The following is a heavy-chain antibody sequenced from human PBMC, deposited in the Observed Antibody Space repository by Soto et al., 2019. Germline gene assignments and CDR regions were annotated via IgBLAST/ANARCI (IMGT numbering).Heavy chain of an antibody. Sequence: QVQLQESGPGLVKPSETLSLTCTVSGGSISSYYWSWIRQSPGKGLEWIGYIHNSGSTNYNPSLNSRVSISDDTSKNQFSLKLSSVTAADTAVYYCATFTTLTTFDPWGQGTLVTVSS. CDR2: IHNSGST. D-gene: IGHD4-17*01. J-gene: IGHJ5*02. CDR1: GGSISSYY. V-gene: IGHV4-59*01. CDR3: ATFTTLTTFDP.